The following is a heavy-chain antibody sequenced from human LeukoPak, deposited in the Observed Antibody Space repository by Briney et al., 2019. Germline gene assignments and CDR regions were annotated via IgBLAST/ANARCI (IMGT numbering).Heavy chain of an antibody. D-gene: IGHD5-12*01. J-gene: IGHJ6*03. CDR3: ARDPQDERGYSGDYYYYNMDV. V-gene: IGHV4-4*07. CDR1: GGSISSYY. Sequence: PSETLSLTCTVSGGSISSYYWSWIRQPAGKGLEWIGRIYTSGSTNYNPSLKSRVTMSVDTSKNQFSLKLSSVTAADTAVYYCARDPQDERGYSGDYYYYNMDVWGKGTTVTVSS. CDR2: IYTSGST.